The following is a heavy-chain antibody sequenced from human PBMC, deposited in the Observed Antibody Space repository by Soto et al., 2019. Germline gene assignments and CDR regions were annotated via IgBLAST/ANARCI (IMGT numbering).Heavy chain of an antibody. J-gene: IGHJ4*02. D-gene: IGHD3-22*01. Sequence: SETLSLTCTVSGGSISSDRYFWAWIRQPPGKGLEWIGGMFYSGSTYYNPSLKSRGTISVDMSVDMSKNRFSLKLNSVSAADAAIYFCARADYYDSYSYYFLPSDIDFWGQGTLVTVSS. CDR1: GGSISSDRYF. CDR2: MFYSGST. V-gene: IGHV4-39*01. CDR3: ARADYYDSYSYYFLPSDIDF.